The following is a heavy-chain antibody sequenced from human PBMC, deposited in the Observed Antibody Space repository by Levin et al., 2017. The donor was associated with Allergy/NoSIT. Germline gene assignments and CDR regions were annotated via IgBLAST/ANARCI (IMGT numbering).Heavy chain of an antibody. CDR2: IKSKTDGGTT. V-gene: IGHV3-15*01. Sequence: GESLKISCAASGFTFSNAWMSWVRQAPGKGLEWVGRIKSKTDGGTTDYAAPVKGRFTISRDDSKNTLYLQMNSLKTEDTAVYYCTTDPAGGSYWAEGDYYYYGMDVWGQGTTVTVSS. D-gene: IGHD1-26*01. CDR1: GFTFSNAW. J-gene: IGHJ6*02. CDR3: TTDPAGGSYWAEGDYYYYGMDV.